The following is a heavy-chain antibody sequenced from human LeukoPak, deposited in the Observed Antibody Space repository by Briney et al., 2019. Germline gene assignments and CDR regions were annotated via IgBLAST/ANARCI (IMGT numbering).Heavy chain of an antibody. V-gene: IGHV1-18*01. D-gene: IGHD3-3*01. CDR2: ISAYNGNT. J-gene: IGHJ5*02. Sequence: ASVKVSCKASGYTFTSYGISWVRQAPGQGLEWMGWISAYNGNTNYAQKLQGRVTMTTDTSTSTAYMELRSLRSDDTAVYYCARDRYYDFWSGYQIDPWGQGTLVTVSS. CDR1: GYTFTSYG. CDR3: ARDRYYDFWSGYQIDP.